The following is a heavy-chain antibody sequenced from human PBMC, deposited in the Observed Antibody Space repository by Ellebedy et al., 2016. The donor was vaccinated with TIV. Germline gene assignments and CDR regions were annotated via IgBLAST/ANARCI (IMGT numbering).Heavy chain of an antibody. J-gene: IGHJ4*02. Sequence: SETLSLTXTVSGGSISSSSYYWGWIRQPPGKGLEWIGSIYYSGSTYYNPSLKSRVTISVDTSKNQFSLKLSSVTAADTAVYYCAIKQLGIDYWGQGTLVTVSS. CDR3: AIKQLGIDY. CDR1: GGSISSSSYY. CDR2: IYYSGST. D-gene: IGHD6-13*01. V-gene: IGHV4-39*07.